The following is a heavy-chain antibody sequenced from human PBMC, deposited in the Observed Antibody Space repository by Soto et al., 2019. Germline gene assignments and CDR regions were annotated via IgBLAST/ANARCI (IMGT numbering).Heavy chain of an antibody. J-gene: IGHJ5*02. Sequence: EVQLLESGGGLVQPGGSLRLSCAASGFTFSSYAMSWVRQAPGKGLEWVSAISGSGGSTYYADSVKGRFTISRDNSKNTRYLQMNSLTAEDTAVYYCAKDRVRGPSLNWFDPWGQGTLVTVSS. V-gene: IGHV3-23*01. CDR3: AKDRVRGPSLNWFDP. CDR2: ISGSGGST. CDR1: GFTFSSYA. D-gene: IGHD3-10*01.